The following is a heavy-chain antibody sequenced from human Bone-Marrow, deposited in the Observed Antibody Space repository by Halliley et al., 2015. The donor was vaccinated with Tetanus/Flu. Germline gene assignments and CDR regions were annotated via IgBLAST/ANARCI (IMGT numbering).Heavy chain of an antibody. V-gene: IGHV3-30*18. CDR2: ISYDGSNR. D-gene: IGHD1-7*01. CDR3: AKGRNWNYVIDH. CDR1: GFTFNRFG. Sequence: SLRLSCAASGFTFNRFGMHWVRQGPGKGLEWAAFISYDGSNRNYADSVQGRFTISRDNSKNTLYLQMNSLRAEDTAVYYCAKGRNWNYVIDHWGQGSLVTVSS. J-gene: IGHJ4*02.